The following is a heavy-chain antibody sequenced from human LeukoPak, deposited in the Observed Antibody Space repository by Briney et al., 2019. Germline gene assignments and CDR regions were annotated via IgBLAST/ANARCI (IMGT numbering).Heavy chain of an antibody. Sequence: SETLSLTCTVSGGSINSYYWSWIRQPPGKGLEWIGYIYYSGSTNYNPSLKSRVTISVDTSKNQFSLRLSSVTAADTAVYYCARVTGYMTEDYFDYWGQGALITVSS. V-gene: IGHV4-59*01. CDR1: GGSINSYY. CDR2: IYYSGST. CDR3: ARVTGYMTEDYFDY. J-gene: IGHJ4*02. D-gene: IGHD6-13*01.